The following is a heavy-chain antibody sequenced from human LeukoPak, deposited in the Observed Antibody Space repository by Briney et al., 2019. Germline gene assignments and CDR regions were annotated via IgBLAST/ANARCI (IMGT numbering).Heavy chain of an antibody. D-gene: IGHD1-1*01. CDR2: ISAYNGNT. CDR3: ARDLEKYNWNLGDY. V-gene: IGHV1-18*01. CDR1: GYTFTSYG. Sequence: ASVKVSCKASGYTFTSYGISWVRQAPGQGLESMRWISAYNGNTNYAQKLQGRVTMTTDTSTSTAYMELRSLRSDDTAVYYCARDLEKYNWNLGDYWGQGTLVTVSS. J-gene: IGHJ4*02.